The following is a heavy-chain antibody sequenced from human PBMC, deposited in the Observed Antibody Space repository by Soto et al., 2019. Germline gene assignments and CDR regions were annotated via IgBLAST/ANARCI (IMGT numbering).Heavy chain of an antibody. CDR2: IHYSGST. CDR3: ARGGVAARKGRWFDP. CDR1: GGSISSYY. D-gene: IGHD6-25*01. J-gene: IGHJ5*02. V-gene: IGHV4-59*01. Sequence: QVQLQESGPGLVKPSGTLSLTCTVSGGSISSYYWGWIRQPPGRGLEWIGYIHYSGSTNYNPSLMSRVTISVDTPKNQFSLKVNSMIAADTAIYYCARGGVAARKGRWFDPWGQGTLVTVSS.